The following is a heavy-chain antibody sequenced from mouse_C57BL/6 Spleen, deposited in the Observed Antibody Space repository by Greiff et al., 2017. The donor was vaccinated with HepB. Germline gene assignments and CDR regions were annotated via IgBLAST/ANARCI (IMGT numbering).Heavy chain of an antibody. D-gene: IGHD1-1*01. Sequence: VQLQQSGPELVKPGASVKISCKASGYTFTDYYMNWVKQSHGKSLEWIGDINPNNGGTSYNQKFKGKATLTVDKSSSTAYMELRSLTSEDSAVYYCARDWYYYGSSYDYFDYWGQGTTLTVSS. J-gene: IGHJ2*01. CDR3: ARDWYYYGSSYDYFDY. CDR1: GYTFTDYY. CDR2: INPNNGGT. V-gene: IGHV1-26*01.